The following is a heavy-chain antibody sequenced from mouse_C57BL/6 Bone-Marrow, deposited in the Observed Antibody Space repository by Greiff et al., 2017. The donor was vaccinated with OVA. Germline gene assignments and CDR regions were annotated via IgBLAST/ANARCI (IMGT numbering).Heavy chain of an antibody. J-gene: IGHJ1*03. V-gene: IGHV7-3*01. CDR3: ARFDYDATWYFDV. D-gene: IGHD2-4*01. Sequence: DVKLVESGGGLVQPGGSLSLSCAASGFTFTDYYMSWVRQPPGKALEWLGFIRNKANGYTTEYSASVKGRFTISRDNSQSILYLQMNALRAEDSATYYCARFDYDATWYFDVWGTGTTVTVSS. CDR2: IRNKANGYTT. CDR1: GFTFTDYY.